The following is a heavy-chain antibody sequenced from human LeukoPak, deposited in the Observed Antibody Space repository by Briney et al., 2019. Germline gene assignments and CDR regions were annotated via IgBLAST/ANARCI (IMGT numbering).Heavy chain of an antibody. CDR1: GGTFSSYA. CDR3: ARRPQDPLVRGVNGDNWFDP. D-gene: IGHD3-10*01. V-gene: IGHV1-69*05. CDR2: IIPIFGTA. Sequence: SVKVSCKASGGTFSSYAISWVRQAPGQGLEWMGGIIPIFGTANYAQKFQGRVTITTDESTSTAYMELSSLRSEDTAVYYCARRPQDPLVRGVNGDNWFDPWGQGTLVTVSS. J-gene: IGHJ5*02.